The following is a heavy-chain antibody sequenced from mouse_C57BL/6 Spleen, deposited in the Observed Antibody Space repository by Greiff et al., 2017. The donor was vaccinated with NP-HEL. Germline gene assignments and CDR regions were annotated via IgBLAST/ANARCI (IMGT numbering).Heavy chain of an antibody. CDR2: IYPGDGDT. J-gene: IGHJ4*01. Sequence: VQLQQSGAELVKPGASVKISCKASGNAFSSYWMNWVQQRPGKGLEWIGQIYPGDGDTNYNGKFKGKATLPADNSSSTTYMQLSSLHSEDSAVYVCARSRVDDGDLDDYAMDYWGQGTSVTVSS. V-gene: IGHV1-80*01. CDR3: ARSRVDDGDLDDYAMDY. CDR1: GNAFSSYW. D-gene: IGHD2-13*01.